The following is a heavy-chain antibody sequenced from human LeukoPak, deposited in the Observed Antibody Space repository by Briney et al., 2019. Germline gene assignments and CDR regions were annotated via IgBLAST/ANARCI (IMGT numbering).Heavy chain of an antibody. J-gene: IGHJ4*02. D-gene: IGHD1-26*01. Sequence: GGSLRLSCADSGFNFNNYWMSWLRQAPGKGLEWVANIKDDGSEEYYVDSVKGRFTIVRDNAYNSLYLQMNSLRVEDTAIYFGARFTRRYSGDYWGQGTLVSVSS. V-gene: IGHV3-7*03. CDR2: IKDDGSEE. CDR3: ARFTRRYSGDY. CDR1: GFNFNNYW.